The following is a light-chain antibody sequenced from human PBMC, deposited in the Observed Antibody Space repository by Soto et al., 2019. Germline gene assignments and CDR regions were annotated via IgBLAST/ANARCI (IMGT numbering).Light chain of an antibody. V-gene: IGKV1-39*01. CDR2: AAS. CDR3: QQSYSTPIT. Sequence: IQMTQSPGSLSASPGDRVTITCPASQSISSYLNWYQQKPGKAPKLLIYAASSLQSGVPSRFSGSGSGTDFTLTISSLQPEDFATYYCQQSYSTPITFGQGTRLEIK. J-gene: IGKJ5*01. CDR1: QSISSY.